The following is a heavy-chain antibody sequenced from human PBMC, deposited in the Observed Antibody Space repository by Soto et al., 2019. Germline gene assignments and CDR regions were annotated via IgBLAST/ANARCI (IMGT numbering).Heavy chain of an antibody. Sequence: DVQLVESGGGLVQPGGSLRRSCAASGFNFRSYNMNWVRQAPGKGLDWLSYISSSSSTIYYADSVKGRFTISRDNAKNSLYLQMNSLTDDDTAMYYCARGGTIAVTTIGVYWGPGTLVTVSS. CDR3: ARGGTIAVTTIGVY. D-gene: IGHD3-16*01. J-gene: IGHJ4*01. CDR1: GFNFRSYN. V-gene: IGHV3-48*02. CDR2: ISSSSSTI.